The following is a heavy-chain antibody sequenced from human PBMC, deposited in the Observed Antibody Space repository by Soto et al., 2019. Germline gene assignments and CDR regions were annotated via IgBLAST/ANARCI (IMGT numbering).Heavy chain of an antibody. V-gene: IGHV3-48*03. J-gene: IGHJ4*02. CDR2: ISSSGSTI. Sequence: EVQLVESGGGLVQPGGSLRLSCAASGFTFSSYEMNWVRQAPGKGLEWVSYISSSGSTIYYAASVKGRFTISRDNAKNSLYLQMNSLRAEDTAVYYCARDLMGGDYDWGQGTLVTVSS. CDR3: ARDLMGGDYD. CDR1: GFTFSSYE. D-gene: IGHD4-17*01.